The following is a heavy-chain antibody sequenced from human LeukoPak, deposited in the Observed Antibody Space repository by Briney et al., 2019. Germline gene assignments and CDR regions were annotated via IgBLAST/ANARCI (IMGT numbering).Heavy chain of an antibody. CDR3: ARDSRWGYNYGDFDY. Sequence: VASVKVSCKASGGTFSSYTISWVQQAPGQGLEWMGWISAYNGNTNYAQKVQGRVTMTTDTSTSTAYMELRSLTSDDTAMYYCARDSRWGYNYGDFDYWGQGTLVTVSS. CDR2: ISAYNGNT. D-gene: IGHD5-18*01. J-gene: IGHJ4*02. V-gene: IGHV1-18*01. CDR1: GGTFSSYT.